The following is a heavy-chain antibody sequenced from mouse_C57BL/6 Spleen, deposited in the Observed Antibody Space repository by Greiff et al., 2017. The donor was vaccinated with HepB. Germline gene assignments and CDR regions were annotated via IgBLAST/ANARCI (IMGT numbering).Heavy chain of an antibody. V-gene: IGHV14-4*01. Sequence: EVQLQQSGAELVRPGASVKLSCTASGFNIKDDYMHWVKQRPEQGLEWIGWIDPENGDTEYASKFQGKATITADTSSNTAYLQLSSLTSEDTAVYYCTKGGSISDGFAYWGQGTLVTVSA. CDR1: GFNIKDDY. CDR3: TKGGSISDGFAY. J-gene: IGHJ3*01. CDR2: IDPENGDT.